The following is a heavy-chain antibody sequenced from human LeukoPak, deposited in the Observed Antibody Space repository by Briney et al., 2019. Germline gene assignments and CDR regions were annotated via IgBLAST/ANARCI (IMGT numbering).Heavy chain of an antibody. CDR3: ARGNYYGSGSYFVWFDP. V-gene: IGHV4-30-2*01. D-gene: IGHD3-10*01. CDR1: GGSISSGGYS. CDR2: IYHSGST. J-gene: IGHJ5*02. Sequence: PSETLSLICIVSGGSISSGGYSWSWIRQPPGKGLEWIGYIYHSGSTYYNPSLKSRVTISVDRSKNQFSLKLSSVTAADTAVYYCARGNYYGSGSYFVWFDPWGQGTLVTVSS.